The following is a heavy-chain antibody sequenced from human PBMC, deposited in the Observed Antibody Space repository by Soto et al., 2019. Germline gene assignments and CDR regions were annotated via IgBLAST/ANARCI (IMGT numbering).Heavy chain of an antibody. CDR2: IYPNGNT. CDR3: ARGHSGWYLDY. CDR1: GFTVSSNY. D-gene: IGHD6-19*01. V-gene: IGHV3-66*01. J-gene: IGHJ4*02. Sequence: GGSLRLSCAASGFTVSSNYINWVRQAPGKGLEWVSVIYPNGNTYYADSVKGRFTISRDNSENTLYLHMNSLRAEDTAVYYCARGHSGWYLDYWGQGTLVTVSS.